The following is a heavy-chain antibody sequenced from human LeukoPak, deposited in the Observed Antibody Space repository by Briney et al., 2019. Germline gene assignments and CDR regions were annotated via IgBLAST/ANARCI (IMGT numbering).Heavy chain of an antibody. CDR2: INSDGSST. CDR3: ARDAMYSSSGGDYYYYGMDV. CDR1: GFTFSSFW. D-gene: IGHD6-13*01. V-gene: IGHV3-74*01. J-gene: IGHJ6*01. Sequence: GGSLRLSCAASGFTFSSFWMHWVRPAPGKGLVWVSSINSDGSSTSYAGSVKGRFTIYRDNGKNTLYLQMNSLRAEDTAVYYCARDAMYSSSGGDYYYYGMDVWGKGTTVTVSS.